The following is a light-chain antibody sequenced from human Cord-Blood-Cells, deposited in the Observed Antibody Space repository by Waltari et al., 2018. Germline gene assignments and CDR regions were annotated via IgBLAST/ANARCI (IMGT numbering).Light chain of an antibody. CDR1: SSNIGAGYD. V-gene: IGLV1-40*01. Sequence: QSVLTQPPSVSGAPGQRVTISCTGSSSNIGAGYDVHWYQQLPGTATNLLIYGNSNRPAGGPHRFSGSKSGTSASLAITGLQAEDEADYYCQSYDSSLSGYVFGTGTKVTVL. CDR3: QSYDSSLSGYV. CDR2: GNS. J-gene: IGLJ1*01.